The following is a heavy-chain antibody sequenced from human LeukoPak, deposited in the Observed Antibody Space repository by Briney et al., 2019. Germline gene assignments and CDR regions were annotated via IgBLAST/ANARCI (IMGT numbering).Heavy chain of an antibody. Sequence: TLSLTCTVSGASISGSISGGTYYCNWIREPAGKGLEWIGRMYNGGTTNTYSTPLKSRVTIPVNPSKNQYSLNVASVTAADTAVYYCARSTNRLHSWGQGTLLTVSS. CDR1: GASISGSISGGTYY. V-gene: IGHV4-61*02. J-gene: IGHJ4*02. CDR2: MYNGGTT. D-gene: IGHD1-14*01. CDR3: ARSTNRLHS.